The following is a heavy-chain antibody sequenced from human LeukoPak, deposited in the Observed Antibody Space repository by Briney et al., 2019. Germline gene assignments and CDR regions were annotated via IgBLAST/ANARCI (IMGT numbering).Heavy chain of an antibody. V-gene: IGHV1-2*02. D-gene: IGHD3-10*01. Sequence: ASVKVSCKASGYTFTSYAMNWVRQAPGQGLEWMGWINPNSGGTNYAQKFQGRVTMTRDTSISTAYMELSRLRSDDTAVYYCARVGGSGSYMYYFDYWGQGTLVTVSS. CDR1: GYTFTSYA. CDR2: INPNSGGT. J-gene: IGHJ4*02. CDR3: ARVGGSGSYMYYFDY.